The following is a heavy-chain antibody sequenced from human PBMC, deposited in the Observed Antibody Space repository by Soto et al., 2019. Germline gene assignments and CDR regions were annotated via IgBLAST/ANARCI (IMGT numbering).Heavy chain of an antibody. Sequence: QVSLVQSGAEVKKPGASVKVSCKASGYTFTSYYVHWVRQAPGQGLEWMGIINPSGATTTYAQNFQGRVAMTRDTSTSTVYMELSSLRSEDTAVDYCARRDCFSSSCYFKYWGQGTLVTVSS. CDR1: GYTFTSYY. V-gene: IGHV1-46*01. CDR2: INPSGATT. D-gene: IGHD2-2*01. J-gene: IGHJ4*02. CDR3: ARRDCFSSSCYFKY.